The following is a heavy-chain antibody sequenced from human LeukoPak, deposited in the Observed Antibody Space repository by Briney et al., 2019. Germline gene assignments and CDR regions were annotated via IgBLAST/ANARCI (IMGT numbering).Heavy chain of an antibody. CDR3: ARGSGRDGYNGGFGY. CDR1: GFTVSSNY. Sequence: GGSLRLSCAASGFTVSSNYMSWVRQAPGKGLEWVSVIYSGGSTYYADSVKGRFTISRDNSKNTLYLQMNSLRAEDTAVYYCARGSGRDGYNGGFGYWGQGTLVTVSS. J-gene: IGHJ4*02. V-gene: IGHV3-66*01. CDR2: IYSGGST. D-gene: IGHD5-24*01.